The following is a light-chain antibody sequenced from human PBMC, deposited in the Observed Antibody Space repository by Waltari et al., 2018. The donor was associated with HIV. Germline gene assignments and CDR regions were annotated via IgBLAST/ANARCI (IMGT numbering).Light chain of an antibody. Sequence: DIQITQSPSSVSASVGDRVTITCRTNQNINNYISWYHHQPGKAPKLLIYSASSLQSGVPSRFGGSGSGTDFTLTISSLQPEDFTTYYCQHSWTFGQGTKIEIK. CDR1: QNINNY. V-gene: IGKV1-39*01. J-gene: IGKJ1*01. CDR3: QHSWT. CDR2: SAS.